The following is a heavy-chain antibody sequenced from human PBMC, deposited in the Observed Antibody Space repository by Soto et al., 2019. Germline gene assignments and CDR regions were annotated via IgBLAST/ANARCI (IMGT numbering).Heavy chain of an antibody. V-gene: IGHV4-39*01. CDR2: IYYSGST. CDR1: GGSISSSSYY. Sequence: QLQLQESGPGLVKPSETLSLTCTVSGGSISSSSYYWGWIRQPPGKGLEWIGGIYYSGSTYYTPSLKGRVTISVDTSKNQFALKLSSVTAADTAVYYCARLRYGSGSYYTQYYYYYGMDVWGQGTTVTVSS. CDR3: ARLRYGSGSYYTQYYYYYGMDV. D-gene: IGHD3-10*01. J-gene: IGHJ6*02.